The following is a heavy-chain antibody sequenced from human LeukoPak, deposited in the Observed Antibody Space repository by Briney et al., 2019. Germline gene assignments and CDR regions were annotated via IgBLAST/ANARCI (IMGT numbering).Heavy chain of an antibody. Sequence: PGGSLRLSCAASGFTFSNAWMNWVRQAPGKGLEWVSYISSASGSIYYADSVKGRFTISRDNAKNSLFLQMNSLRAEDTAVYYCARLPAYCSSTSCYYDYWGQGTLVTVSS. J-gene: IGHJ4*02. D-gene: IGHD2-2*01. CDR3: ARLPAYCSSTSCYYDY. V-gene: IGHV3-48*04. CDR2: ISSASGSI. CDR1: GFTFSNAW.